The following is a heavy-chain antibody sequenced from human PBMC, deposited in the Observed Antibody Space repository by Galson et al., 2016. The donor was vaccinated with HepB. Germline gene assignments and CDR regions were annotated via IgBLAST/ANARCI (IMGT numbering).Heavy chain of an antibody. CDR2: IGGRGVNT. V-gene: IGHV3-23*01. J-gene: IGHJ2*01. Sequence: SLRLSCAASGFIFSSKDMSWVRQAPGQGLEWVSSIGGRGVNTYYADSVKGRSTISRDNSNTILFLQISSLRAEDTALYFFAKLSQYFGDDCPRYFDLWGRGTLVTVSS. D-gene: IGHD2-21*01. CDR1: GFIFSSKD. CDR3: AKLSQYFGDDCPRYFDL.